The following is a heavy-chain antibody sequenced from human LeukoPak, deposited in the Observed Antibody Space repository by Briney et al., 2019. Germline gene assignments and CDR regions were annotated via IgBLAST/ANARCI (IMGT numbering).Heavy chain of an antibody. CDR2: IYYSGST. D-gene: IGHD3-9*01. Sequence: PSETLSLTCTVSGGSISSSSYYWVWIRQPPGKGLEWSGSIYYSGSTYYNPSLKSRVTISVDTSKNQFSLKLSSVTAADTAVYYCARNGSENYDSLTAFDYWGQGTPVTVSS. CDR1: GGSISSSSYY. CDR3: ARNGSENYDSLTAFDY. J-gene: IGHJ4*02. V-gene: IGHV4-39*01.